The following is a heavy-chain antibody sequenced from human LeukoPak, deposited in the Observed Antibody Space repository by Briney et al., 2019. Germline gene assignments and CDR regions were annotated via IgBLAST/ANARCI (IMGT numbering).Heavy chain of an antibody. CDR2: ISYDGSNK. Sequence: GGSLRLSCAASGFTFSSYGMHWVRQAPGKGLEWVAVISYDGSNKYYADSVKGRFTISRDNSRSTLYLQMNSLRAEDTAVYYCATYLYGGNSGGAWDYWGQGTLVTVSS. CDR1: GFTFSSYG. J-gene: IGHJ4*02. V-gene: IGHV3-30*03. CDR3: ATYLYGGNSGGAWDY. D-gene: IGHD4-23*01.